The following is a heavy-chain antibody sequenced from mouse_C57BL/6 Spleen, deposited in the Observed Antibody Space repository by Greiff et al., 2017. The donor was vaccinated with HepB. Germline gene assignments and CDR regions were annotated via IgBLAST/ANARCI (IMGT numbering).Heavy chain of an antibody. CDR1: GYTFTSYW. Sequence: QVQLQQPGAELVKPGASVKMSCKASGYTFTSYWITWVKQRPGQGLEWIGDIYPGSGSTNYNEKFKSKATLTVDTSSSTAYMQLSSLTSEDSAVYYCAREAQATSAWFAYWGQGTLVTVSA. V-gene: IGHV1-55*01. CDR3: AREAQATSAWFAY. D-gene: IGHD3-2*02. CDR2: IYPGSGST. J-gene: IGHJ3*01.